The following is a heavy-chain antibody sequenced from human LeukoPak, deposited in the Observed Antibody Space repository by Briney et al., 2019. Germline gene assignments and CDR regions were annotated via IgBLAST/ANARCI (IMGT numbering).Heavy chain of an antibody. CDR1: GYTFTSYD. Sequence: ASVKVSCKASGYTFTSYDINWVRQATGQGLEWMGWMNPNSGNTGYAQKFQGRVTMTRNTSISTAYMELSSLRSEDTAVYYCARDIYYGSGSYEDYYYYGMDVWGQGTTVTVSS. CDR3: ARDIYYGSGSYEDYYYYGMDV. V-gene: IGHV1-8*01. CDR2: MNPNSGNT. J-gene: IGHJ6*02. D-gene: IGHD3-10*01.